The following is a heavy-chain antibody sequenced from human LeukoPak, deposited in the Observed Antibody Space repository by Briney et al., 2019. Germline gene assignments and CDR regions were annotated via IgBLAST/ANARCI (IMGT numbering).Heavy chain of an antibody. CDR1: GFTFSNCA. V-gene: IGHV3-23*01. D-gene: IGHD2-15*01. CDR3: AKHLLYPTAVAANDRFDY. J-gene: IGHJ4*02. CDR2: ISGSGGST. Sequence: GVSLRLSCAASGFTFSNCAMSWVRQAPGKGLECVSAISGSGGSTDYADSVKGRFTISRDTSKNTLYRQMNSLIAGHTPVYYCAKHLLYPTAVAANDRFDYWGQGTLVTVSS.